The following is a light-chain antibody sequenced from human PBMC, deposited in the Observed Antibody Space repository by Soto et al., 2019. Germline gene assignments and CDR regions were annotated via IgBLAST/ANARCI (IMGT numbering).Light chain of an antibody. CDR2: DAS. CDR1: RSLSTW. J-gene: IGKJ1*01. CDR3: QQYSSYLWT. V-gene: IGKV1-5*01. Sequence: DIQMTQSPSSLSASVGDRVTITCRASRSLSTWLAWYQQKPGKAPKLLIYDASNLESGVPSRFSGSGSGTEFTPTISSLQPDDFATYYCQQYSSYLWTFGQGTKV.